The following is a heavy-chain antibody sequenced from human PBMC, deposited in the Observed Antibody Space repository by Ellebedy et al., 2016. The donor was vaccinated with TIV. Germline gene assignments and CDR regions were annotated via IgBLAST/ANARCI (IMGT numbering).Heavy chain of an antibody. Sequence: SVKVSXXASGGTFSSYAISWVRQAPGQGLEWMGRIIPILGIANYAQKFQGRVTITADKSTSTAYMELSSLRSEDTAVYYCARDPGDIVVVPAAMKLDYWGQGTLVTVSS. CDR1: GGTFSSYA. CDR3: ARDPGDIVVVPAAMKLDY. D-gene: IGHD2-2*01. J-gene: IGHJ4*02. V-gene: IGHV1-69*04. CDR2: IIPILGIA.